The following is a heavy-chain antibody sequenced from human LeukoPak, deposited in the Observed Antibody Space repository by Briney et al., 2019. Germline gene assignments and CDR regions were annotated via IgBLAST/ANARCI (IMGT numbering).Heavy chain of an antibody. CDR1: GFTFDDYA. D-gene: IGHD3-22*01. CDR2: ISWNSGSI. CDR3: ARRDRSGRHFDI. V-gene: IGHV3-9*01. Sequence: QAGGSLRLSCAASGFTFDDYAMHWVRHAPGKGLEWVSGISWNSGSIGYADSVKGRFTISRDNAKNSLYLQMNSLRAEDTALYYCARRDRSGRHFDIWGQGTMVTVSS. J-gene: IGHJ3*02.